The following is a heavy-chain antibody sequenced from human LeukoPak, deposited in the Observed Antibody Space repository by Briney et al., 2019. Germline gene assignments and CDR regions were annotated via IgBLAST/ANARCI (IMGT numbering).Heavy chain of an antibody. D-gene: IGHD1-1*01. V-gene: IGHV3-30*18. CDR3: AKDLYNWNDFFDY. Sequence: GGSLRLSCAASGFTFSSYGVHGVREARGGGGEGVAVISYDGSNKYYAHSVKGRFTISRDNSKNTLYLQMNSLRAEDMAVYYCAKDLYNWNDFFDYWGQGTLVTVSS. J-gene: IGHJ4*02. CDR2: ISYDGSNK. CDR1: GFTFSSYG.